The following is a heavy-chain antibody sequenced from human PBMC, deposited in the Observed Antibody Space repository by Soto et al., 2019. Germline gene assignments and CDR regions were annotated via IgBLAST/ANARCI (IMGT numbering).Heavy chain of an antibody. V-gene: IGHV3-48*01. CDR3: ASTSIAADGEDAFDI. CDR2: ISSSSSTI. J-gene: IGHJ3*02. Sequence: EVQLVESGGGLVQPGGSLRLSCAASGFTFSSYSMNWVRQAPGKGLEWVSYISSSSSTIYYADSVKGRFTISRDNAKNSLYLQMNSLRAEDTAVYYCASTSIAADGEDAFDIWGQGTMVTVSS. CDR1: GFTFSSYS. D-gene: IGHD6-13*01.